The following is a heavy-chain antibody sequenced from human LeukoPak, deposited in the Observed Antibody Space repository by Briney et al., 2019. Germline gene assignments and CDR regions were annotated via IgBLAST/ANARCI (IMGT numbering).Heavy chain of an antibody. CDR1: GGSISSGSYY. CDR2: IYTSGRT. V-gene: IGHV4-61*02. D-gene: IGHD2-2*02. Sequence: SETLSLTCTVSGGSISSGSYYWSWIRQPAGKGLEWIGGIYTSGRTNYNPSLKSRVTISVDTSKNHFSLKLSSVTAADTAVYYCARYCSSTSCYTGFDPWGQGTLVTVSS. CDR3: ARYCSSTSCYTGFDP. J-gene: IGHJ5*02.